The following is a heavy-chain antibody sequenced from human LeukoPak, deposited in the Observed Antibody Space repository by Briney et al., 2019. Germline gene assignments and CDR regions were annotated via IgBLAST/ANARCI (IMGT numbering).Heavy chain of an antibody. CDR2: IYSGGST. J-gene: IGHJ4*02. CDR1: GFTVSSNY. Sequence: GGSLRLSCAASGFTVSSNYMSWVRQAPGKGLEWVSVIYSGGSTYYADSVKGRFTISRDNSKNTLYLQMNSLRAEDTAVYYCARVRPNLYYYDSSGFDYWGQGTLVTVSS. CDR3: ARVRPNLYYYDSSGFDY. D-gene: IGHD3-22*01. V-gene: IGHV3-66*01.